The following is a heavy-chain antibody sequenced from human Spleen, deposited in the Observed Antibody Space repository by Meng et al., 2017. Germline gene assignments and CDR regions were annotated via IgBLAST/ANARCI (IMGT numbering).Heavy chain of an antibody. D-gene: IGHD3-9*01. CDR3: AHTYDILTYFDY. CDR1: GFSLSTSGVG. V-gene: IGHV2-5*02. Sequence: QITLKESGPTLVKPTQTLTPTCTFSGFSLSTSGVGVGWIRQPPGKALEWLALIYWDDGKRYSPSLKTRLTISKDTSKNQVVLTMTNVDPVDTGTYFCAHTYDILTYFDYWGQGSLVTVSS. CDR2: IYWDDGK. J-gene: IGHJ4*01.